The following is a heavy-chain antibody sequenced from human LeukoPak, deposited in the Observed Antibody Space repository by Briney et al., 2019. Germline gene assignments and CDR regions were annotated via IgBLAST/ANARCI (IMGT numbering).Heavy chain of an antibody. V-gene: IGHV3-30*04. Sequence: GGSLRLSCAAPGFTFSNYAMHWVRQAPGKGLEWVAVISYDGSNKYYADSVKGRFTISRDNSKNTLYLQMNSLRAEDTAVYYCAREYYSSWFDPWGQGTLVTVSS. CDR1: GFTFSNYA. J-gene: IGHJ5*02. CDR3: AREYYSSWFDP. CDR2: ISYDGSNK. D-gene: IGHD3-10*01.